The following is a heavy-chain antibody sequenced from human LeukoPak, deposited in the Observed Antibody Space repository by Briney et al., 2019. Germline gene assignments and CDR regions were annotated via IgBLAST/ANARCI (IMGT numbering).Heavy chain of an antibody. CDR2: ISGSGGST. J-gene: IGHJ4*02. Sequence: PGGSLRLSCAASGLTFSSYAMSWVRQAPGKGLEWVSAISGSGGSTYYADSVKGRFTISRDNSKNTLYLQMNSLRAEDTAVYYCARAGVGATHGPFDYWGQGTLVTVSS. V-gene: IGHV3-23*01. CDR1: GLTFSSYA. D-gene: IGHD1-26*01. CDR3: ARAGVGATHGPFDY.